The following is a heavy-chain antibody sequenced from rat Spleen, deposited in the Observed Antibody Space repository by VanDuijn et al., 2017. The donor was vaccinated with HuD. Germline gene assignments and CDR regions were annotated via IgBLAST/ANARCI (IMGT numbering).Heavy chain of an antibody. V-gene: IGHV2-6*01. Sequence: QVQLKESGPGLVQPSQTLSLTCTVSGFSLITNSVHWVRQPPGKGLEWIAAISSGGSTYYNSALKSRLSISRDTSKSQVFLKMNRLQPEDTGTYYCARHLREASGVMDVWGQGASVTVSS. J-gene: IGHJ4*01. CDR2: ISSGGST. CDR3: ARHLREASGVMDV. D-gene: IGHD4-3*01. CDR1: GFSLITNS.